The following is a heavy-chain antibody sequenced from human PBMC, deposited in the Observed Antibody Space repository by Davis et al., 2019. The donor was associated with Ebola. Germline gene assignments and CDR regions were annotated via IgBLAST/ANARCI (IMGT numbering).Heavy chain of an antibody. Sequence: AASVKVSCKASGYTFTNYGVSWLRQAPGQGLEWIGWISVYNGNTNYAQKLQSRVTMTTDTSTSTAYMELRSLRSDDTAVYYCARGITMIVGTHWFDPWGQGTLVTVSS. D-gene: IGHD3-22*01. CDR3: ARGITMIVGTHWFDP. J-gene: IGHJ5*02. CDR2: ISVYNGNT. V-gene: IGHV1-18*04. CDR1: GYTFTNYG.